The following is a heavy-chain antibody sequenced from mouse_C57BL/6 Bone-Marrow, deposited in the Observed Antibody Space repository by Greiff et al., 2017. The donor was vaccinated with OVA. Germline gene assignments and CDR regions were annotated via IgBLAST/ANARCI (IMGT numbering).Heavy chain of an antibody. D-gene: IGHD2-5*01. CDR2: IYPGDGDT. CDR3: ARIYPIVDSNSWYFDV. Sequence: VQLQQSGAELVKPGASVKISCKASGYAFSSYWMNWVKQRPGKGLEWIGQIYPGDGDTNYNGKLKGKGTLTADKSSSTAYMQLSSLTSEDSAVYFGARIYPIVDSNSWYFDVWGTGTTVTVSS. CDR1: GYAFSSYW. V-gene: IGHV1-80*01. J-gene: IGHJ1*03.